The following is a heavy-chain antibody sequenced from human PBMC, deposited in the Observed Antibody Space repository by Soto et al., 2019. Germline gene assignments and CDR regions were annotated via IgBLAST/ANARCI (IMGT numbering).Heavy chain of an antibody. CDR3: AREGTTVDSYSYYGMAV. CDR2: IYYSGST. V-gene: IGHV4-59*01. J-gene: IGHJ6*02. Sequence: QVQLQESGPGLVKPSETLSLTCTVSGGSISSYYWSWIRQPPGTGLEWIGYIYYSGSTNYNPSLKRRVTISVDTSTHQFSLKLSSVTAADTAVYYCAREGTTVDSYSYYGMAVWGQGPTVTVSS. CDR1: GGSISSYY. D-gene: IGHD1-1*01.